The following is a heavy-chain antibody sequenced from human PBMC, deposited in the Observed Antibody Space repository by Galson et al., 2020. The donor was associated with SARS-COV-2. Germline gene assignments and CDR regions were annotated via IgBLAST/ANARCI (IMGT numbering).Heavy chain of an antibody. V-gene: IGHV4-30-4*01. CDR2: IYYSGST. D-gene: IGHD2-15*01. CDR3: ARAKGYCSGGSCLERFDP. J-gene: IGHJ5*02. CDR1: GGSISSGDYY. Sequence: ETSETLSLTCTVSGGSISSGDYYWSWIRQPPGKGLEWIGYIYYSGSTYYNPSLKSRVTISVDTSKNQFSLKLSSVTAADTAVYYCARAKGYCSGGSCLERFDPWGQGTLVTVSS.